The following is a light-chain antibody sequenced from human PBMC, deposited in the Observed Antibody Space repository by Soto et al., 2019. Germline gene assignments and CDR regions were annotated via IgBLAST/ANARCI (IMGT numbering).Light chain of an antibody. CDR2: GAS. J-gene: IGKJ1*01. CDR1: QSISDT. V-gene: IGKV3-15*01. Sequence: EIVMAQSPATLSVSPWGRAALSCGASQSISDTLAWYQQKPGQAPRLLIYGASTRAPGFPARFSGSGSGTDFTLTISSLQSEDFAVYYCQQYNNWPWTFGQGTKVDIK. CDR3: QQYNNWPWT.